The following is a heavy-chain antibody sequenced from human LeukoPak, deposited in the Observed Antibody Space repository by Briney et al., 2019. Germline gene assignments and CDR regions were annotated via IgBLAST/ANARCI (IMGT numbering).Heavy chain of an antibody. CDR3: AKGGWQPTYFDY. CDR1: GSTFSSYG. D-gene: IGHD2-15*01. V-gene: IGHV3-30*18. CDR2: ISYDGSNK. J-gene: IGHJ4*02. Sequence: PGGSLRLSCAASGSTFSSYGMHWVRQAPGKGLEWVAVISYDGSNKYYADSVKGRFTISRDNSKNTLYLQMNSLRAEDTAVYYCAKGGWQPTYFDYWGQGTLVTVSS.